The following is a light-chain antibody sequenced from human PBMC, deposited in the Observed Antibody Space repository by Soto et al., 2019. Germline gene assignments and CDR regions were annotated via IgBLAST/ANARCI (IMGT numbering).Light chain of an antibody. V-gene: IGKV3-15*01. CDR2: GAS. J-gene: IGKJ1*01. Sequence: EIVMTQSPATLSVSPGERATLSCRASESVSSNLAWYHQKPGQAPRLLIYGASTRVTGIPARFSGSGSGTEFTLTISSLQSEDFAVYYCQQNNNWPPGTFGQGTKVEI. CDR3: QQNNNWPPGT. CDR1: ESVSSN.